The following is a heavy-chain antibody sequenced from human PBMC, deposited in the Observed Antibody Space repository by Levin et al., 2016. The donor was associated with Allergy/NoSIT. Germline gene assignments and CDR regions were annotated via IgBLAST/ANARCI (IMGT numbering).Heavy chain of an antibody. CDR1: GFTFSYYA. D-gene: IGHD1-1*01. CDR3: AGLSTTATTGWTDLGY. J-gene: IGHJ4*02. V-gene: IGHV3-30-3*01. CDR2: ISYDGNNK. Sequence: GESLKISCAASGFTFSYYAMHWVRQAPGKGLEWLSFISYDGNNKYYADSVKGRFSISRDNSKNTLYLQMNSLTAEDTAIYYCAGLSTTATTGWTDLGYWGQGTLVTVSS.